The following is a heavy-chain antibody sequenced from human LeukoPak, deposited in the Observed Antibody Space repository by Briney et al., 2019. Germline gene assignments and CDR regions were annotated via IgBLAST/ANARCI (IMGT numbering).Heavy chain of an antibody. CDR3: TKGGTLLHS. J-gene: IGHJ4*02. CDR2: ISGSGGST. Sequence: PGGSLRLSCAASGFTFRIYAMSWVRQAPGKGLEWVSAISGSGGSTYYADSVKGRFTISRDNSKNTLYLQMNSLRAEDTAVYYCTKGGTLLHSWGQGTLVTVSS. D-gene: IGHD3-16*01. CDR1: GFTFRIYA. V-gene: IGHV3-23*01.